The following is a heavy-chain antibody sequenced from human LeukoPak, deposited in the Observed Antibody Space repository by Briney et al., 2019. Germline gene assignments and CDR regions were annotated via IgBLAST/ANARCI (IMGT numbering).Heavy chain of an antibody. CDR2: IYTSGST. J-gene: IGHJ6*03. D-gene: IGHD3-3*01. CDR1: GGSISSYY. CDR3: AGAYYDFWSGYYNYYYYHYYMDV. V-gene: IGHV4-4*07. Sequence: SETLSLTCTVSGGSISSYYWSWIRQPAGKGLEWIGRIYTSGSTNYNPSLKSRVPMSVDTSKSQFSLKLSSVTAADTAVYYCAGAYYDFWSGYYNYYYYHYYMDVWGKGTTVTVSS.